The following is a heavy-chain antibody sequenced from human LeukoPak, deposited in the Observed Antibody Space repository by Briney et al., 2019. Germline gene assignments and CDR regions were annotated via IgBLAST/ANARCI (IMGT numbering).Heavy chain of an antibody. V-gene: IGHV4-59*10. CDR2: IYTSGST. J-gene: IGHJ3*02. D-gene: IGHD2-2*01. Sequence: SETLSLTCAVYGGSFSSYYWSWIRQPAGKGLEWIGRIYTSGSTNYNPSLKSRVTMSVDTSKDQFSLKLSSVTAADTAVYYCARACRPSSSTSCYGDAFDIWGQGTMVTVSS. CDR3: ARACRPSSSTSCYGDAFDI. CDR1: GGSFSSYY.